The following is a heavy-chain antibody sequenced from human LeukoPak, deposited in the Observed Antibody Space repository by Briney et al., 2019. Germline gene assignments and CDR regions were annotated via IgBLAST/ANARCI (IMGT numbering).Heavy chain of an antibody. CDR3: ARDTLFGSFDY. CDR1: GFTFSDCS. CDR2: ISSTTSSI. D-gene: IGHD3-16*01. Sequence: PGGSLRLSCAASGFTFSDCSMNWVRQPPGKGLEWVSYISSTTSSIYYADSVKGRFTISRDNANNSLYLHMNSLRAEDTAVYYCARDTLFGSFDYWGQGTLVTVSS. J-gene: IGHJ4*02. V-gene: IGHV3-48*01.